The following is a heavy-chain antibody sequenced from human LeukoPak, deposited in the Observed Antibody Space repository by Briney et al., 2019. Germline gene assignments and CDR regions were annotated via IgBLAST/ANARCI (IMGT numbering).Heavy chain of an antibody. Sequence: ETLSLTCTVSGGSISSYYWSWIRQPPGKGLEWVSSISSSSSYIYYADSVKGRFTISRDNAKNSLYLQMNSLRAEDTAVYYCARDGGQQWLVRWFDPWGQGTLVTVSS. CDR3: ARDGGQQWLVRWFDP. V-gene: IGHV3-21*01. J-gene: IGHJ5*02. CDR1: GGSISSYY. CDR2: ISSSSSYI. D-gene: IGHD6-19*01.